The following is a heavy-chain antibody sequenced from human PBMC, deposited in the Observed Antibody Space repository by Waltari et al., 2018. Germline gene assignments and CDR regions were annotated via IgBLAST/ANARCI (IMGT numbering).Heavy chain of an antibody. J-gene: IGHJ4*02. V-gene: IGHV4-31*03. D-gene: IGHD1-26*01. CDR1: GGSISSGGYY. Sequence: QVQLQESGPGLVKPSQTLSLTCTVSGGSISSGGYYWSWTRQHPGKGLEWIGYIYYSVSTYYNPSLKSRVTISVDTSKNQFALKLSSVTAADTAVYYCARDIGGATTFDYWGQGTLVTVSS. CDR3: ARDIGGATTFDY. CDR2: IYYSVST.